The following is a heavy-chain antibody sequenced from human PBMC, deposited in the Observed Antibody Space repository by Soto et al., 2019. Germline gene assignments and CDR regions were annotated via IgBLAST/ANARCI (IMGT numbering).Heavy chain of an antibody. Sequence: PSETLSLTCTVSGGSISSYYWSWIRQPPGKGLEWIGYIYYNGNTNYNPSLKSRVTISVDTSKNQFSLKLSSVTAADTAGYYCARAYGGYADFWGQGALDTGSS. CDR3: ARAYGGYADF. J-gene: IGHJ4*02. D-gene: IGHD5-12*01. CDR2: IYYNGNT. CDR1: GGSISSYY. V-gene: IGHV4-59*01.